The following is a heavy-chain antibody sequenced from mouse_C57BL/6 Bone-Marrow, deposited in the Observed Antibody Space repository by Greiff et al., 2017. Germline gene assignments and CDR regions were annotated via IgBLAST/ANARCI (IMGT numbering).Heavy chain of an antibody. V-gene: IGHV5-9-1*02. Sequence: EVKLVESGEGLVKPGGSLKLSCAASGFTFGSYAMSWVRQTPAKRLEWVAYISSGGDYIYYADTVKGRFTISRDNARNTLYLQMSSLKSEDTAMYYCTRGGDYGQGFDYWGQGTTLTVSS. CDR2: ISSGGDYI. CDR1: GFTFGSYA. CDR3: TRGGDYGQGFDY. J-gene: IGHJ2*01. D-gene: IGHD1-1*01.